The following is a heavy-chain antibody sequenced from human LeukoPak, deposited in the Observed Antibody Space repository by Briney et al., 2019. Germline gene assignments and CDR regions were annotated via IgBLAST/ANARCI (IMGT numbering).Heavy chain of an antibody. V-gene: IGHV1-24*01. CDR3: ATGPGVLRFYNWFDP. Sequence: ASVKVSCKASGYTFTSYDINWVRQAPGKGLEWMGGFDPEDGETIYAQKFQGRVTMTEDTSTDTAYMELSSLRSEDTAVYYCATGPGVLRFYNWFDPWGQGTLVTVSS. CDR1: GYTFTSYD. D-gene: IGHD3-3*01. CDR2: FDPEDGET. J-gene: IGHJ5*02.